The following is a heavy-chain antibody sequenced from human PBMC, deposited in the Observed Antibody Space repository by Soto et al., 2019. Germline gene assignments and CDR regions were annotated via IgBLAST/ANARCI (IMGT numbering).Heavy chain of an antibody. V-gene: IGHV1-46*04. Sequence: QVQLVQSGAEVKKPGASVKVSCKASGYTFTSYYMHWVRQAPGQGLEWMGIINPSGGSTSYAQQLQGRVTMTMDTATRTVYIELSRMRSEDTAVYYCASVSVAGSEHWGQGTLVTVSS. J-gene: IGHJ1*01. CDR3: ASVSVAGSEH. CDR2: INPSGGST. D-gene: IGHD6-19*01. CDR1: GYTFTSYY.